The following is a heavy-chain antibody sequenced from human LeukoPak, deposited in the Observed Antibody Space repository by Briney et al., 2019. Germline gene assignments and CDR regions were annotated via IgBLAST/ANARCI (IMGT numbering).Heavy chain of an antibody. J-gene: IGHJ3*02. V-gene: IGHV3-21*01. Sequence: GGSLRLSCAASGFTFSSYTMNWVRQAPGKGLEWVAVITSGSSNKYYADSVKGRFTISRDNAKNSLYLQMNSLRAEDTAVYYCARDEDQPPFAFDIWGQGTMVTVSS. D-gene: IGHD2-2*01. CDR1: GFTFSSYT. CDR3: ARDEDQPPFAFDI. CDR2: ITSGSSNK.